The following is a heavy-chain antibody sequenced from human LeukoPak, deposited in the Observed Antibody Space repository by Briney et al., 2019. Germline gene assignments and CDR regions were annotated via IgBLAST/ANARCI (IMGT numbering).Heavy chain of an antibody. V-gene: IGHV3-53*01. D-gene: IGHD3-16*01. J-gene: IGHJ4*02. CDR3: ARRAGAYTHPYDY. CDR2: IYSAGSI. CDR1: GFTFSSYA. Sequence: GGSLRLSCAASGFTFSSYAMNWVRQAPGKGLEWVSFIYSAGSIYYSDSVKGRFTISIDNSKNTLYLQMNSLRAEDTAVYYCARRAGAYTHPYDYWGQGTLVTVSS.